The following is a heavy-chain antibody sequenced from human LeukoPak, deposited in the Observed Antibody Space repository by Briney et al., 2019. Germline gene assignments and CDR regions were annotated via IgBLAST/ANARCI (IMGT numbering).Heavy chain of an antibody. CDR3: ARDPHGAGEYDY. V-gene: IGHV1-2*02. D-gene: IGHD3-10*01. J-gene: IGHJ4*02. CDR1: GYTFTGYY. Sequence: ASVKVSCKASGYTFTGYYMNWVRQAPGQGLEWMGWINPNSGGTNYAQKFQGRVTMTRDTSISTAYMELSRLRSDDTAVYYCARDPHGAGEYDYWGQGTLVTVSS. CDR2: INPNSGGT.